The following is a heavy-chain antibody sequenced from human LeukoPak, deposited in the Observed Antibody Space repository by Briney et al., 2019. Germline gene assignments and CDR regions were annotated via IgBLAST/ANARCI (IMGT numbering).Heavy chain of an antibody. J-gene: IGHJ4*02. CDR3: ARVRAGYNGLDY. Sequence: GGSLRLSCAASGFTFSSYSMNWVRQAPGKGLEWVSSISSSSSYIYYADSVKGRFTISRDNAKNSLYLQMNSLRAEDTAVYYCARVRAGYNGLDYWGQGTLVTVSS. V-gene: IGHV3-21*01. CDR1: GFTFSSYS. D-gene: IGHD5-24*01. CDR2: ISSSSSYI.